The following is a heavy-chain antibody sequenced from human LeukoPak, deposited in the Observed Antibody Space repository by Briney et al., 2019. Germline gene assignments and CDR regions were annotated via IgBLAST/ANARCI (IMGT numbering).Heavy chain of an antibody. V-gene: IGHV1-18*01. J-gene: IGHJ3*02. CDR3: ASPSSSYHDAFDI. CDR1: GYAFRGIT. Sequence: ASVKSSCKASGYAFRGITTSWVPQAPGQGREWMGWISLYNGNTNYAQKFQGSVNMTRDTSTITVSMELRSLRSDDTAVYYCASPSSSYHDAFDIWGQGAMVTVSS. CDR2: ISLYNGNT. D-gene: IGHD6-13*01.